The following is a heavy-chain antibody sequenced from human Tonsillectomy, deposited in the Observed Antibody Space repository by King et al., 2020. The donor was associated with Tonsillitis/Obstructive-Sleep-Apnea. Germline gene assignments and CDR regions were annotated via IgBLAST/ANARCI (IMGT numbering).Heavy chain of an antibody. CDR2: IWYDGSNK. J-gene: IGHJ6*02. V-gene: IGHV3-33*01. D-gene: IGHD3-22*01. CDR1: GFTFSNYG. Sequence: VQLVESGGGVVQPGRSLRLSCAASGFTFSNYGMHWVRQAPGKGLEWVAVIWYDGSNKYYADSVKGRFTISRDNSKNTLYLQMNSLRAEDTAVYYCARADSSVPFSYYYYSMDVWGQGTTVTVSS. CDR3: ARADSSVPFSYYYYSMDV.